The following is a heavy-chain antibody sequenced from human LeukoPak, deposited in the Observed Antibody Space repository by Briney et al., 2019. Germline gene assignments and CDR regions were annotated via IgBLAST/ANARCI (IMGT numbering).Heavy chain of an antibody. CDR3: ARRYCSSTGCYMGYDYYGMDV. CDR1: GFTFSIHG. CDR2: IWSDGSET. D-gene: IGHD2-2*02. Sequence: PGRSLRLSCAASGFTFSIHGMQWVRQAPGKGLEWVALIWSDGSETYYADSVKGRFTISRDNSKNTLYLQMNGLRAEDTAVYYCARRYCSSTGCYMGYDYYGMDVWGQGTRSPSP. V-gene: IGHV3-33*01. J-gene: IGHJ6*02.